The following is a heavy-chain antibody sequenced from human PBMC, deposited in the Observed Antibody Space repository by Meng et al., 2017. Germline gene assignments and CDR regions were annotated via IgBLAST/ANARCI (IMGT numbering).Heavy chain of an antibody. CDR3: ARFPMIVVVIGLADAFDI. CDR2: INAGNGNT. CDR1: GYTFTSYA. V-gene: IGHV1-3*01. D-gene: IGHD3-22*01. J-gene: IGHJ3*02. Sequence: ASVKVSCKASGYTFTSYAMHWLRQAPGQRLEWMGWINAGNGNTKYSQKFQGRVTITRDTSASTAYMELSSLRSDDTAVYYCARFPMIVVVIGLADAFDIWGQGTMVTVSS.